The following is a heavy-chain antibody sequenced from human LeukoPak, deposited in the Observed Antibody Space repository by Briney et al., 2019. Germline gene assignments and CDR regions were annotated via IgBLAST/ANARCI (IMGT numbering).Heavy chain of an antibody. V-gene: IGHV1-69*13. CDR3: AAYEYYYDPSFDY. CDR2: IIPIFGTA. CDR1: GYTFTGYY. J-gene: IGHJ4*02. D-gene: IGHD3-22*01. Sequence: SVKVSCKASGYTFTGYYMHWVRQAPGQGLEWMGGIIPIFGTANYAQKFQGRVTITADESTSTAYMELSSLRSEDTAVYYCAAYEYYYDPSFDYWGQGTLVTVSS.